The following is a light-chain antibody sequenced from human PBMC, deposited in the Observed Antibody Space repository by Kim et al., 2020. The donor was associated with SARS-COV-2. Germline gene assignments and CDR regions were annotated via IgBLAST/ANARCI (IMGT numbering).Light chain of an antibody. CDR3: QQYNSFSSYS. Sequence: DIQMTQSPSTLSASVGDRVTITCRASQSVSSWLAWYQQKPGTAPKLLMYNASNLESGVPSRFSGSGFGTEFTLTISRLQPDDFATYFCQQYNSFSSYSFGRGTKLEIK. J-gene: IGKJ2*03. CDR2: NAS. CDR1: QSVSSW. V-gene: IGKV1-5*03.